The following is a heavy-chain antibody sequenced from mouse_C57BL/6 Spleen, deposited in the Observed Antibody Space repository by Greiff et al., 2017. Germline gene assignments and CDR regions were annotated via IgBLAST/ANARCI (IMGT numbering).Heavy chain of an antibody. V-gene: IGHV1-64*01. CDR2: IHPNSGST. Sequence: QVQLQQPGAELVKPGASVKLSCKASGYTFTSYWMHWVKQRPGQGLEWIGMIHPNSGSTNYNEKFKSKATLTVDKSSSTAYMQLSSLTSEDSAVYYCARSTAAGDWYLDVWGTGTTVTVAS. CDR1: GYTFTSYW. J-gene: IGHJ1*03. D-gene: IGHD5-1*01. CDR3: ARSTAAGDWYLDV.